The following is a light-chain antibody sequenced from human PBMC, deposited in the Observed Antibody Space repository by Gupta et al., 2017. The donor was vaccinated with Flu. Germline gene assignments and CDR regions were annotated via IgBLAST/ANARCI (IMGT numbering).Light chain of an antibody. V-gene: IGKV3-11*01. Sequence: EIELTQSPATLSLSPGERATLSCRASQSVSTYLAWYQKKPGQAPRLLIYDASNRATGIPARFSGSGCGTNFTLTISSREPEDFAVYYCQKRSNWPPYTFGQGTRLEI. CDR1: QSVSTY. CDR2: DAS. CDR3: QKRSNWPPYT. J-gene: IGKJ2*01.